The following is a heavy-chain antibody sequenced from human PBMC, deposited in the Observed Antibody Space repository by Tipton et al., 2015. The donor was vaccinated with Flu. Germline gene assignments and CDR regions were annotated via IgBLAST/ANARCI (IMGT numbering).Heavy chain of an antibody. CDR2: IYYSGST. Sequence: TLSLTCTVSGGSISSSSYYWGWIRQPPGKGLEWIGSIYYSGSTYYNPSLKSRVTISVDTSKNQFSLKLSSVTAADTAVYYCARVLGIAAKYYYYYMDVWGKGTTVTVSS. J-gene: IGHJ6*03. V-gene: IGHV4-39*07. CDR1: GGSISSSSYY. D-gene: IGHD6-13*01. CDR3: ARVLGIAAKYYYYYMDV.